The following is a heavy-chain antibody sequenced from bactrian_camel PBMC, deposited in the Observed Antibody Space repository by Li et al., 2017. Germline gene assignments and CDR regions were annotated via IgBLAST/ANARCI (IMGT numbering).Heavy chain of an antibody. Sequence: HVQLVESGGGSVQAGGSLRLSCAASGYISSGYCMGWFRQAPGKEREEVARIYTGNGRALYANSVKGRFTISRDNAKSTLYLQLNSLKPEETAMYYCAAVRLGGSWSPEWAAYRYRGQGTQVTVS. CDR2: IYTGNGRA. V-gene: IGHV3S1*01. D-gene: IGHD6*01. J-gene: IGHJ4*01. CDR3: AAVRLGGSWSPEWAAYRY. CDR1: GYISSGYC.